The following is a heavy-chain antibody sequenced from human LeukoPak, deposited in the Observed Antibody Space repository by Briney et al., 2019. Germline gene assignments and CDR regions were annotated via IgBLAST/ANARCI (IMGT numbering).Heavy chain of an antibody. CDR3: TREDLSPTAPDFDY. Sequence: PSETLSLTCAVSGGSLSSYYWSWIRQPPGKGLEWIGEINHNGNTYYNPSLKSRVTISVDASNNHFSLSLTSVTAADTAVYYCTREDLSPTAPDFDYWGQGTLVTVSS. D-gene: IGHD3-16*02. J-gene: IGHJ4*02. CDR2: INHNGNT. CDR1: GGSLSSYY. V-gene: IGHV4-34*01.